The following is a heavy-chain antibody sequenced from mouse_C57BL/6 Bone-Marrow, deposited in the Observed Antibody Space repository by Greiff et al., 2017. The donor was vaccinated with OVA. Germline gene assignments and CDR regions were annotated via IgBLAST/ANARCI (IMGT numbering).Heavy chain of an antibody. Sequence: EVKVVESGGGLVQSGRSLRLSCATSGFTFSDFYMEWVRQAPGKGLEWIAARRNKANDYTTEYSASVKGRFIVSRDTSQSILHLQMNALGAEDTAIYYCARDNWDWYFDVWGTGTTVTVSS. V-gene: IGHV7-1*01. J-gene: IGHJ1*03. CDR3: ARDNWDWYFDV. CDR2: RRNKANDYTT. D-gene: IGHD4-1*01. CDR1: GFTFSDFY.